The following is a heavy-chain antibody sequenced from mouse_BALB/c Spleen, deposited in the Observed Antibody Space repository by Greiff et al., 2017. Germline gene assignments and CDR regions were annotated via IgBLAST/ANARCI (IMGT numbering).Heavy chain of an antibody. V-gene: IGHV5-9-3*01. CDR3: AYGYDRYYYAMDY. CDR2: ISSGGSYT. CDR1: GFTFSSYT. Sequence: EVQVVESGGDLVKPGGSLKLSCAASGFTFSSYTMSWVRQTPEKRLEWVATISSGGSYTYYPDSVKGRFTISRDNARNILYLQMSSLRSEDTAMYYCAYGYDRYYYAMDYWGQGTSVTVSS. D-gene: IGHD2-2*01. J-gene: IGHJ4*01.